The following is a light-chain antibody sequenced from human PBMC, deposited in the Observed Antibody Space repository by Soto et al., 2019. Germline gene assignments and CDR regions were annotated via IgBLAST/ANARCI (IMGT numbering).Light chain of an antibody. V-gene: IGLV1-44*01. J-gene: IGLJ1*01. CDR2: NNN. CDR1: SSNIGTNA. Sequence: QSVLTQPPSASESPWQRVTIYCSGGSSNIGTNAVNWYQQLPGTAPKLLIYNNNQRPSGVPDRFSGSKSGTSASLAISGLQSEDEADYYCAAWDGSLNGYVFGTGTKVTVL. CDR3: AAWDGSLNGYV.